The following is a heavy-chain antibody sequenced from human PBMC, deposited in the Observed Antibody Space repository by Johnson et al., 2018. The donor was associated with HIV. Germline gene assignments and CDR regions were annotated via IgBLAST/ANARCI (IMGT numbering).Heavy chain of an antibody. V-gene: IGHV3-20*04. CDR2: INWNGGNT. D-gene: IGHD1-26*01. CDR1: GFIFGDYG. J-gene: IGHJ3*02. Sequence: VQLVESGGGVVRPGGSLTLSCAASGFIFGDYGMSWIRQAPGKGLEWVSGINWNGGNTNYVDSVKGRFTISRDNGKKSLHLQMNRMRAEDTALYYCVRDLGVGGTVPQSVAFDIGGQGTMVTVSS. CDR3: VRDLGVGGTVPQSVAFDI.